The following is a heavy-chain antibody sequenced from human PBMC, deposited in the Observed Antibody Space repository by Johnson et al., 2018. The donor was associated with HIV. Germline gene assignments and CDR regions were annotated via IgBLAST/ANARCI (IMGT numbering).Heavy chain of an antibody. D-gene: IGHD3-10*01. J-gene: IGHJ3*02. CDR3: VKDDYYGSGSYFAFDI. CDR1: GFTFSSYW. Sequence: VQLVESGGGLVQPGGSLRLSCAASGFTFSSYWMSWVRQAPGKGLEWLANIKQDGSEKYYVDSVKGRFTISRDNSKNTLYLQMNSLRAEDTAVYYCVKDDYYGSGSYFAFDIWGQGTMVTVSS. V-gene: IGHV3-7*01. CDR2: IKQDGSEK.